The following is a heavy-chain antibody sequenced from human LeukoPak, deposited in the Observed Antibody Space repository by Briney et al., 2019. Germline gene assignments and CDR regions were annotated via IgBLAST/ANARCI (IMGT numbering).Heavy chain of an antibody. D-gene: IGHD3-22*01. J-gene: IGHJ4*02. Sequence: ASVKVSCKASGYTFTGYYMHWVRQAPGQGLEWMGWINPNSGGTNYAQKFQGRVTMTRDTSISTAYMELSRLRSDDTAAYYCARGTDYYDNSGYYTDYWGQGTLVTVSS. V-gene: IGHV1-2*02. CDR3: ARGTDYYDNSGYYTDY. CDR2: INPNSGGT. CDR1: GYTFTGYY.